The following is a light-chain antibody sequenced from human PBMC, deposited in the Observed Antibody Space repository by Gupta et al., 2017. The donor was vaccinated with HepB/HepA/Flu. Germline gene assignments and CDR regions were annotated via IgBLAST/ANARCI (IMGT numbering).Light chain of an antibody. V-gene: IGLV2-8*01. Sequence: QSALTQPPSASVSPGQSVTISCTGTSSDVGGYNYVSWYQLHPGKAPKLMIYDVTNRPSGVPDRFSGSKSGNTASLTVSGLQAEDEADYYCSSYAGSNNFVFGAGTKVTGL. CDR1: SSDVGGYNY. J-gene: IGLJ1*01. CDR3: SSYAGSNNFV. CDR2: DVT.